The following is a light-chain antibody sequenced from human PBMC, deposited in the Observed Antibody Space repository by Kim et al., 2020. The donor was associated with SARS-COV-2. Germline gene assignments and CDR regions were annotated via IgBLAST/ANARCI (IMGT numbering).Light chain of an antibody. Sequence: ASVGDRVTITCRTSQSISSYLNWYQQKPGKAPKLLIYAASSLHSGVPSRFSGSGSGTDFTLTISSLQPEDFATYYCQQSYNTPFTFGPGTKVDIK. CDR2: AAS. V-gene: IGKV1-39*01. J-gene: IGKJ3*01. CDR3: QQSYNTPFT. CDR1: QSISSY.